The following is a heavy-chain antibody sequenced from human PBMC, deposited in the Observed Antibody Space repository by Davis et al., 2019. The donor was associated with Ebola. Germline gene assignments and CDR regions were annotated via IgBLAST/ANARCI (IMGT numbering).Heavy chain of an antibody. D-gene: IGHD2-2*01. CDR1: GFTFSSYA. Sequence: GESLKISCAASGFTFSSYAMSWVRQAPGKGLEWVSAISGSGGSTYYADSVKGRFTISRDNSKNTLYLQMNSLRAEDTAVYYCAKVDRRVDIVVVPAAILGGAAFDIWGQGTMVTVSS. V-gene: IGHV3-23*01. CDR2: ISGSGGST. J-gene: IGHJ3*02. CDR3: AKVDRRVDIVVVPAAILGGAAFDI.